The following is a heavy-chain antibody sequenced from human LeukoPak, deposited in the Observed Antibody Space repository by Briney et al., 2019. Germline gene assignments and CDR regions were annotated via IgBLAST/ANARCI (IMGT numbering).Heavy chain of an antibody. Sequence: SETLSLTCTVSGGSISSYYWSWIRQPPGKGLEWIGYIYYSGSTNYNPSLKSRVTISVDTSKNQFSLKLSSVTAADTAVYYCARSQYYDSSGYYPSVYADYWGQGTLVTVSS. CDR3: ARSQYYDSSGYYPSVYADY. D-gene: IGHD3-22*01. V-gene: IGHV4-59*01. CDR2: IYYSGST. J-gene: IGHJ4*02. CDR1: GGSISSYY.